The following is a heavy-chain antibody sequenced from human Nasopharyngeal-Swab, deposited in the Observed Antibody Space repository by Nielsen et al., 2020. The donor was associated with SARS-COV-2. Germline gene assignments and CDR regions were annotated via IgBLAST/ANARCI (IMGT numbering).Heavy chain of an antibody. V-gene: IGHV4-31*02. D-gene: IGHD3-3*01. CDR3: ARCGFLEWLLMRAGGYYFDY. J-gene: IGHJ4*02. Sequence: WIGQGRWTGLWGDGYIYYSGSTYYNPSLKSRVTISVDTSKNQFSLKLSSVTAADTAVYFCARCGFLEWLLMRAGGYYFDYWGQGTLVTVSS. CDR2: IYYSGST.